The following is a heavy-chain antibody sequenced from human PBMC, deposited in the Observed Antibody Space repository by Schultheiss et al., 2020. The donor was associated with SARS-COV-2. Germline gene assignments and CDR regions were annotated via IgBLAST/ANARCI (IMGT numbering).Heavy chain of an antibody. J-gene: IGHJ4*02. CDR2: IYYNGDT. D-gene: IGHD4-17*01. CDR1: GGSFSGYY. Sequence: GSLRLSCAVYGGSFSGYYWSWIRQPPGGGLEWIGYIYYNGDTRYNPSLTSRVTVSLDTSQNQFSLNLISVSAADTAVYYCARSPPALNFGDYYFDHWGQGAVVTVPQ. V-gene: IGHV4-59*01. CDR3: ARSPPALNFGDYYFDH.